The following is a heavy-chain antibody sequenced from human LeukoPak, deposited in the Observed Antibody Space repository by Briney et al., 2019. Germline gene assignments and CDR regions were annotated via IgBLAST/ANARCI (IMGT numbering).Heavy chain of an antibody. D-gene: IGHD4-17*01. CDR1: GGSFSGYY. V-gene: IGHV4-34*01. CDR2: INHSGST. CDR3: ARGRSTTVTTWYYFDY. Sequence: PSETLSLTCAVYGGSFSGYYWSWIRQPPGKGLEWIGEINHSGSTNYNPSLKSRVTISVDTSKNQFSLKLSSVTAADTAVYYCARGRSTTVTTWYYFDYWGQGTLVTDSS. J-gene: IGHJ4*02.